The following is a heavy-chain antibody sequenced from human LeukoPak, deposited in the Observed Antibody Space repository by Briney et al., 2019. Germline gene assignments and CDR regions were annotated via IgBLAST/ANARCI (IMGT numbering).Heavy chain of an antibody. Sequence: SQTLSLTCTVSGGSISSGGYYWSWIRQPPGKGLEWIGYIYHSGSTYYNPSLKSRVTISVDRSKNQFSLKLNSVTPEDTAVYYCARSAGLPSSMFDYWGQGTLVTVSS. V-gene: IGHV4-30-2*01. CDR3: ARSAGLPSSMFDY. CDR1: GGSISSGGYY. J-gene: IGHJ4*02. CDR2: IYHSGST. D-gene: IGHD6-13*01.